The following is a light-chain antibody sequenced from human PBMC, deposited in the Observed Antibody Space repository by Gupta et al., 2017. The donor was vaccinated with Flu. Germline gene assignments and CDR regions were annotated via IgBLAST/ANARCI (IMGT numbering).Light chain of an antibody. CDR1: QSVSSN. CDR2: GAS. CDR3: QQYNNWPPYT. V-gene: IGKV3-15*01. J-gene: IGKJ2*01. Sequence: ATLSVSPGERATLSCRASQSVSSNLAWYQQKPGQAPRLLIYGASTRATGIPARFSGSGSGTEFTLTISSLQSEDFAVYYCQQYNNWPPYTFGQGNKLE.